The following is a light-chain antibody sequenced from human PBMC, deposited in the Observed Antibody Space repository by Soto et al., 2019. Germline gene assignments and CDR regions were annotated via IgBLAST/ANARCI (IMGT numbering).Light chain of an antibody. CDR1: QSIRSER. Sequence: EIVLTQSPDTLSLSPGERATLSSRASQSIRSERLAWYQQKHGQAPRLVIFDASNRDSGMPERFSGSGSGTDFTLTLASLEPEDFQVYYCQEYDGAPITFGLGTRLEIK. J-gene: IGKJ5*01. V-gene: IGKV3-20*01. CDR2: DAS. CDR3: QEYDGAPIT.